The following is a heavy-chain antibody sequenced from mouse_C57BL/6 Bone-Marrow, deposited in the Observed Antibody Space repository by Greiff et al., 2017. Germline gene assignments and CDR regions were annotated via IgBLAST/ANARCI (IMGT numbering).Heavy chain of an antibody. D-gene: IGHD1-1*01. CDR2: ISSGGGYI. J-gene: IGHJ1*03. CDR3: TSDEDYCGSSYYWYFDV. V-gene: IGHV5-9-1*02. CDR1: GFTFSSYA. Sequence: EVQRVESGEGLVKPGGSLKLSCAASGFTFSSYAMSRVRQTPEKRLEWVAYISSGGGYIYYADTVKGRFTISRDNARNTLYLQMSRLKSEDTAMYYCTSDEDYCGSSYYWYFDVWGTGTTGTVSS.